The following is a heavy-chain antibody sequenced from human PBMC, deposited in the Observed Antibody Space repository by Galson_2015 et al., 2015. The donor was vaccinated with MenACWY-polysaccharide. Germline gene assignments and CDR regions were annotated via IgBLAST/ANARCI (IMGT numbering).Heavy chain of an antibody. CDR1: GFTFDDYA. V-gene: IGHV3-9*01. CDR3: AKGASYDLYNWFDT. Sequence: SLRLSCAASGFTFDDYAVHWVRQAPRKGLEWVSGISWNSGNIDYADSLKGRFTVSRDNAKNSLVLLMNSLRDEDTALYYCAKGASYDLYNWFDTWGQGTLVTVSS. D-gene: IGHD2-21*02. J-gene: IGHJ5*02. CDR2: ISWNSGNI.